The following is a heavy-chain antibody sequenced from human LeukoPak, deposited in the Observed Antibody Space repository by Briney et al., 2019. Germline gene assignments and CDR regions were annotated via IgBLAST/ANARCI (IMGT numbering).Heavy chain of an antibody. CDR2: ISAYNGNT. CDR3: ASPLPGYCSSTSCYTPDAFDI. D-gene: IGHD2-2*02. V-gene: IGHV1-18*01. CDR1: GYTFTSYG. J-gene: IGHJ3*02. Sequence: ASVKVSCKASGYTFTSYGISWVRQAPGQGLEWMGWISAYNGNTNYAQKLQGRVTTTTDTSTSTAYMELRSLRSDDTAVYYCASPLPGYCSSTSCYTPDAFDIWGQGTMVTVSS.